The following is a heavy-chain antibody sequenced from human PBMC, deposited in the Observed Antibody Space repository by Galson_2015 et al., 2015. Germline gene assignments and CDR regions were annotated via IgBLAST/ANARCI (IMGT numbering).Heavy chain of an antibody. CDR2: IYYSGST. V-gene: IGHV4-39*01. CDR3: ARQGIAAAGYY. J-gene: IGHJ4*02. Sequence: SETLSLTCTVSGGSISSSSYYWGWIRQPPGKGLEWIGSIYYSGSTYYNPSLKSRVTISVDTSKNQFSLKLSSVTAADTAVYYCARQGIAAAGYYWGQGTLVTVSS. D-gene: IGHD6-13*01. CDR1: GGSISSSSYY.